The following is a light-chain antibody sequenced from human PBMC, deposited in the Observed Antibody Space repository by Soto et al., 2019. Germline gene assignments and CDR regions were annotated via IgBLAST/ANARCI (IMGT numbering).Light chain of an antibody. CDR1: QSVSSY. Sequence: EIVLTQSPATLSLSPGERATLSCRASQSVSSYLAWYQQKPGQAPRLLIYDSFNRATGIPARFSGSGSGTDFTLTISSREPEDFAVYYCQQRSDGPAFTFGQGTKLEIK. CDR3: QQRSDGPAFT. V-gene: IGKV3-11*01. J-gene: IGKJ2*01. CDR2: DSF.